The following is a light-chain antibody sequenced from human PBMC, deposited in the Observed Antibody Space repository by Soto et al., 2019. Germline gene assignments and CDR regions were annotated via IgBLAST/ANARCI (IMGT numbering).Light chain of an antibody. CDR3: NSFTVSGPI. CDR2: DVT. CDR1: SSDVGGYNY. V-gene: IGLV2-14*03. J-gene: IGLJ2*01. Sequence: QSALTQPASVSGSPGQSITISCTGTSSDVGGYNYVSWYQQHPGKAPKLMIYDVTIRPSGVSDRFSGSKSGNTASLTISGLQAEDEADYYCNSFTVSGPIFGGGTKVTVL.